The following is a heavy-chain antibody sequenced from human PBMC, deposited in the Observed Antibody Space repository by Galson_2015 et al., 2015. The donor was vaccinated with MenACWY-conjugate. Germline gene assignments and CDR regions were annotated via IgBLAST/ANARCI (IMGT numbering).Heavy chain of an antibody. V-gene: IGHV5-51*01. D-gene: IGHD7-27*01. CDR2: IFPADSNT. CDR1: GYIFTDYW. CDR3: ASQRGGNWGKIF. J-gene: IGHJ4*02. Sequence: QSGAEVKKPGESLKISCQGPGYIFTDYWIGWVRQMPGKGLEWMGAIFPADSNTKARPSFQGKVTISADRSINTAYLQWSSLKASDTAMYYCASQRGGNWGKIFWGQGTLVTISS.